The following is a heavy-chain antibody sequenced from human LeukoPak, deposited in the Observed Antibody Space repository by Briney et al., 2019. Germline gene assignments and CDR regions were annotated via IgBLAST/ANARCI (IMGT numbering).Heavy chain of an antibody. J-gene: IGHJ4*02. CDR2: MSHDGSNK. Sequence: GRSLRLSSAASGFTFSNYAMHWVRQAPGKGLEWVAVMSHDGSNKYYGDSVKGRFTISRDNSKNTLYLQMNSLRAEDTAVYYCAKLDSSGWSRPFDYWGQGTLVTVSS. CDR1: GFTFSNYA. D-gene: IGHD6-19*01. V-gene: IGHV3-30*18. CDR3: AKLDSSGWSRPFDY.